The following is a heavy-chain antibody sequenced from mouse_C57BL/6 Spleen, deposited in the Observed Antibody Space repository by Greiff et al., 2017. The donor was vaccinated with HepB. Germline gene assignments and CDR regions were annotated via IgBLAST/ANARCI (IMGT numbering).Heavy chain of an antibody. CDR2: ISSGSSTI. J-gene: IGHJ1*03. D-gene: IGHD2-5*01. V-gene: IGHV5-17*01. CDR1: GFTFSDYG. CDR3: ARAYYSNHWYFDV. Sequence: EVKLMESGGGLVKPGGSLKLSCAASGFTFSDYGMHWVRQAPEKGLEWVAYISSGSSTIYYADTVKGRFTISRDNAKNTLFLQMTSLRSEDTAMYYCARAYYSNHWYFDVWGTGTTVTVSS.